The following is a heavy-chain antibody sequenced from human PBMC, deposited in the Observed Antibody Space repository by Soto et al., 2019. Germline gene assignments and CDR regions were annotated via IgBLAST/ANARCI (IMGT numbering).Heavy chain of an antibody. J-gene: IGHJ4*02. CDR3: ARGRNPKGSSPYYFDY. Sequence: PSETLSLTCAVYGGSFSGYYWSWIRQPPGKGLEWIGEINHSGSTNYNPSLKSRVTISVDTSKNQFSLKLSSVTAADTAVYYCARGRNPKGSSPYYFDYWGQGTLVTVS. D-gene: IGHD1-26*01. V-gene: IGHV4-34*01. CDR2: INHSGST. CDR1: GGSFSGYY.